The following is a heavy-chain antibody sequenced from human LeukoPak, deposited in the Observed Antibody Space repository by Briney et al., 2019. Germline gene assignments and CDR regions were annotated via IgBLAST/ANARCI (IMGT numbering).Heavy chain of an antibody. CDR3: ARGRIAAAAHGRDWFDP. CDR2: INHSGST. CDR1: GGSFSGYY. V-gene: IGHV4-34*01. J-gene: IGHJ5*02. Sequence: SETLSLTCAVYGGSFSGYYWSWIRQPPGKGLEWIGEINHSGSTNYNPSLRSRVTISVDTSKNQFSLRLSSVTAADTAVYYCARGRIAAAAHGRDWFDPRGQGTLVTVSS. D-gene: IGHD6-13*01.